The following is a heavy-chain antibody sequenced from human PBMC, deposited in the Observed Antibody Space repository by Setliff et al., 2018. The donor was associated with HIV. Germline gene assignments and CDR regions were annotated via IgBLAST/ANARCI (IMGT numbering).Heavy chain of an antibody. CDR3: AKAGGGILYFYYMDV. V-gene: IGHV3-15*01. CDR1: GFTFSNAW. J-gene: IGHJ6*03. Sequence: PGGSLRLSCAASGFTFSNAWLSWVRQAPGKGLEWVGRIKSKTDGGTTDYAAPVKGRFTISRDDSKNTLYLQVNSLKTEDSAVYYCAKAGGGILYFYYMDVWGKGTTVTVSS. CDR2: IKSKTDGGTT. D-gene: IGHD2-15*01.